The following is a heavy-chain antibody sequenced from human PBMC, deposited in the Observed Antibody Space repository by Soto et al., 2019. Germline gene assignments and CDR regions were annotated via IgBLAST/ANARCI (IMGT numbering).Heavy chain of an antibody. V-gene: IGHV3-7*01. CDR1: GFTFSTYW. J-gene: IGHJ5*02. CDR2: IKQDGSEK. Sequence: EVQLVESGGGLVQPGGSLRLSCAASGFTFSTYWMSWVRQAPGKGPEWVASIKQDGSEKYYMDSVKGRFTISKDNAKNSLYLQMNSLRLEDQAFYYCAREVRATFDPWGQGTLVTVSS. CDR3: AREVRATFDP. D-gene: IGHD1-26*01.